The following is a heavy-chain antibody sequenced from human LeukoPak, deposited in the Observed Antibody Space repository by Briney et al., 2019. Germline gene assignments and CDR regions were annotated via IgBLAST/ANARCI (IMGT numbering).Heavy chain of an antibody. Sequence: GGSLRLSCAASGFTFNDYAMAWVRQAPGKGLEWVSTIRDRGQTTFYADSAKGRFTISRDNSNNTVYLQMNSLRVGDTALYYCVKHVGSRWSNNRFDPWGQGTLVTVS. D-gene: IGHD6-13*01. J-gene: IGHJ5*02. CDR1: GFTFNDYA. CDR2: IRDRGQTT. CDR3: VKHVGSRWSNNRFDP. V-gene: IGHV3-23*01.